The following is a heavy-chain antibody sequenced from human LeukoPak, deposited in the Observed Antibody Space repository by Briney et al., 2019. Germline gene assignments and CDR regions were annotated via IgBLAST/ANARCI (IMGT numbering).Heavy chain of an antibody. V-gene: IGHV5-51*01. Sequence: GESLKISCKASGYTFFTYWIGWVRQTPGKGLEWMGIIYPLDSDTKYSPPFQGQVTVSADKSISTAYLQWSSLKASDSGVYYCARFSGVEFSSYATSGIKGFFDLWGQGTPVTVSS. J-gene: IGHJ4*02. CDR1: GYTFFTYW. CDR3: ARFSGVEFSSYATSGIKGFFDL. D-gene: IGHD2-15*01. CDR2: IYPLDSDT.